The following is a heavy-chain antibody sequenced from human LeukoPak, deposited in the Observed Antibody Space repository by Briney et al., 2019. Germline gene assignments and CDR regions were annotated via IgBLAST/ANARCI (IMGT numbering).Heavy chain of an antibody. CDR2: IKQDGSEK. Sequence: GGSLRLSCAASGSTFSSYWMSWVRQAPGKGLEWVANIKQDGSEKYYVDSVKGRFTISRDNAKNSLYLQMNSLRAEDTAVYYCAREYCSGGSCYYYMDVWGKGTTVTVSS. CDR1: GSTFSSYW. D-gene: IGHD2-15*01. J-gene: IGHJ6*03. CDR3: AREYCSGGSCYYYMDV. V-gene: IGHV3-7*01.